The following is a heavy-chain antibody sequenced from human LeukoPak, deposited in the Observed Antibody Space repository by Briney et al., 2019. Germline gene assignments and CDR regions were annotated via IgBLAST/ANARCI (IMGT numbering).Heavy chain of an antibody. CDR3: ARGVVGVLGY. CDR1: GGSISSYY. J-gene: IGHJ4*02. D-gene: IGHD1-26*01. Sequence: SETLSLTCTVSGGSISSYYWSWIRQPPGKGLEWIGYIYYSGSTNYNPSLESRVTISVDTSKNQFSLKLSSVTAADTAVYYCARGVVGVLGYWGQGTLVTVSS. V-gene: IGHV4-59*01. CDR2: IYYSGST.